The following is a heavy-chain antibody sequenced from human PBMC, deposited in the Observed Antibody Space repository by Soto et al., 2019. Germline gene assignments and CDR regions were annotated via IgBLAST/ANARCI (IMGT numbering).Heavy chain of an antibody. Sequence: SETLSLTCPFSGGYISSYYWSWIRQPPGKGLEWIGYIYYSGSTNYNPSLKSRVTISVDTSKNQFSLKLSSVTAADTAVYYCASWKPDYDIWTGYYSGDSYYYMDFWGKGTTVTVSS. V-gene: IGHV4-59*01. J-gene: IGHJ6*03. CDR2: IYYSGST. CDR1: GGYISSYY. D-gene: IGHD3-9*01. CDR3: ASWKPDYDIWTGYYSGDSYYYMDF.